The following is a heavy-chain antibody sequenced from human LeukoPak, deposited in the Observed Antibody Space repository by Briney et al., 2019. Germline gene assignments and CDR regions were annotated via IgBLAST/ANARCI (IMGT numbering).Heavy chain of an antibody. J-gene: IGHJ4*02. V-gene: IGHV1-2*02. CDR2: INPNSGGT. D-gene: IGHD6-13*01. CDR1: GYTFTSYG. Sequence: ASVKVSCKASGYTFTSYGISWVRQAPGQGLEWMGWINPNSGGTNYAQKFQGRVTMTRDTSISTAYMELSRLRSDDTAVYYCARALTYSGIAAAGTANYWGQGTLVTVSS. CDR3: ARALTYSGIAAAGTANY.